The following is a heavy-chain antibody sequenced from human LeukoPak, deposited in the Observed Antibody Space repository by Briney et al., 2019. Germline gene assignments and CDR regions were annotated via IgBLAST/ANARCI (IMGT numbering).Heavy chain of an antibody. J-gene: IGHJ4*02. CDR3: ARGRWLQLWGDY. CDR2: INSNTGDT. CDR1: GYTFTGYY. V-gene: IGHV1-2*02. Sequence: ASVKVSCKASGYTFTGYYIHWVRQAPGQGPEWMGWINSNTGDTKYAQKFQDRVTLTQDTSISTAYMELSRLESDDTAVFYCARGRWLQLWGDYWGQGTPLTVSS. D-gene: IGHD5-18*01.